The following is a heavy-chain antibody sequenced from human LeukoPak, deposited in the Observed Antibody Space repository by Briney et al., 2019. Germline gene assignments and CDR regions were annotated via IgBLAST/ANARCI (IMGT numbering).Heavy chain of an antibody. Sequence: SVKVSCKASGGTFSSYAISWVRQAPGQGLEWMGGIIPIFGTANYAQKFQGRVTITADESTSTAYMELSSLRAEDTAVYYCARGGQYQLLSGLQHWGQGTLVTVSS. CDR1: GGTFSSYA. CDR2: IIPIFGTA. CDR3: ARGGQYQLLSGLQH. J-gene: IGHJ1*01. V-gene: IGHV1-69*13. D-gene: IGHD2-2*01.